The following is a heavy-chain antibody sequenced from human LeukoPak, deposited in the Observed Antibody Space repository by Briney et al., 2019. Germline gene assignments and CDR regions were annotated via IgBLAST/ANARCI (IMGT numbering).Heavy chain of an antibody. V-gene: IGHV1-2*06. CDR2: INPNSGGT. Sequence: GASVKVSCKASGYTFTGYYMHWVRQAPGQGLEWMGRINPNSGGTNYAQKFQGRVTMTRDTSISTAYMELSRLRSDDTAVYHCARDRVVPAAIRGWFDPWGQGTLVTVSS. CDR3: ARDRVVPAAIRGWFDP. J-gene: IGHJ5*02. CDR1: GYTFTGYY. D-gene: IGHD2-2*02.